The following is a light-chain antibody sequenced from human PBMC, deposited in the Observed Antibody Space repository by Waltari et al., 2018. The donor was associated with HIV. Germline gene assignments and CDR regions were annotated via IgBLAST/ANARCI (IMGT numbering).Light chain of an antibody. CDR3: SSYAGDYRV. V-gene: IGLV2-11*01. CDR1: NYDIAAYTS. J-gene: IGLJ3*02. CDR2: DVR. Sequence: QSALTQPRSVSGSPGQSIIISCRGTNYDIAAYTSVSWYQQHPGNAPKLVIFDVRDRPSGVPDRFSGSKSGNTASLTISGLRADDEADYYCSSYAGDYRVFGTGTKLTVL.